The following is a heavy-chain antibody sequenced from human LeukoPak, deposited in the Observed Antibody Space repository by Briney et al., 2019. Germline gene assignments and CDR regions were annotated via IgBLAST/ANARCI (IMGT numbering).Heavy chain of an antibody. CDR1: GGSISSYY. V-gene: IGHV4-59*12. CDR2: IYYSGST. J-gene: IGHJ4*02. CDR3: AREGFVY. Sequence: PSETLSLTCTVSGGSISSYYWSWIRQPPGKGLEWIGYIYYSGSTNYNPSLKSRVTISVDTSKNQFSLKLSSVTAADTAVYYCAREGFVYWGQGTLVTVSS.